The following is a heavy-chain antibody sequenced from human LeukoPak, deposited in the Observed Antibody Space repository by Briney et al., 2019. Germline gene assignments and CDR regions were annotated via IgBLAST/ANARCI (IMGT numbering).Heavy chain of an antibody. CDR3: ARSLRNAFDI. CDR2: ISSSSTI. J-gene: IGHJ3*02. CDR1: GFTFSTYS. V-gene: IGHV3-48*01. Sequence: GGSLRLSCAASGFTFSTYSMNWVRQAPGKGLEWVSYISSSSTIYYADSVKGRFTISRDNANNSLYLQMNSLRAEDTAVYYCARSLRNAFDIWGQGIMVTVSS. D-gene: IGHD3-3*01.